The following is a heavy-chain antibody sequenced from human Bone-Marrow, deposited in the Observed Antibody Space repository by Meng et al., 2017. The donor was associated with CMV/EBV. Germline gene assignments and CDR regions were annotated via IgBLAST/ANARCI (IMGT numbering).Heavy chain of an antibody. CDR1: GYTFTSYG. CDR3: ARGPISSCSSTSCYSSSMDV. Sequence: ASVKVSCKASGYTFTSYGISWVRQAPGQGLEWMGWINPNSGGTNYAQKFQGRVTMTRDTSISTAYMELSRLRSDDTAVYYCARGPISSCSSTSCYSSSMDVWGQGTTVTVSS. V-gene: IGHV1-2*02. D-gene: IGHD2-2*01. J-gene: IGHJ6*02. CDR2: INPNSGGT.